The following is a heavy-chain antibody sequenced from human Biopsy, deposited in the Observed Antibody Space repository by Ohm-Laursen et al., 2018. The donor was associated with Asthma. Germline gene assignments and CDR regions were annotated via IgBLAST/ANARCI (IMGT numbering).Heavy chain of an antibody. J-gene: IGHJ4*02. V-gene: IGHV3-48*02. D-gene: IGHD5-18*01. CDR3: ARFKRGYSYGYAGVFDY. CDR1: GFTFSSSS. Sequence: LSLPSPASGFTFSSSSMHCARQAPGKGLQWVSYISSSSSTIYYADSVKGRFTISRDNAKNSLYLQTNSLRDEDTAVYYCARFKRGYSYGYAGVFDYWGQGTLVTVSS. CDR2: ISSSSSTI.